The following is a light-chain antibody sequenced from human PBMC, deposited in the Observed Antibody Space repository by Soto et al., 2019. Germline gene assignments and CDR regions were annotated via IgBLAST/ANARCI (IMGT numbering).Light chain of an antibody. J-gene: IGLJ2*01. V-gene: IGLV2-23*01. Sequence: QSVLTQPASVSGSPGQSITISCTGTSSDVGGYILVSWYQQEPGKAPKLMIYEGSKRPSGVSNRFSGSKSGNTASLTISGLQAEDGAHYYCCSYVGGDTYLIFGGGTKVTVL. CDR2: EGS. CDR3: CSYVGGDTYLI. CDR1: SSDVGGYIL.